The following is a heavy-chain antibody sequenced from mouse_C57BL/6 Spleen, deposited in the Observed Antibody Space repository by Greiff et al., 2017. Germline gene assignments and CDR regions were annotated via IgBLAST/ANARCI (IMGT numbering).Heavy chain of an antibody. CDR1: GFTFTDYY. CDR3: ARYRTAQGYYLDY. V-gene: IGHV7-3*01. J-gene: IGHJ2*01. Sequence: EVKLVESGGGLVQPGGSLSLSCAASGFTFTDYYMSWVRQPPGKALEWLGFIRNKANGYTTEYSASVKGRFTSSRDNSQSSLYLQMNALRAEDSATYYCARYRTAQGYYLDYWGQGTTLTVSS. CDR2: IRNKANGYTT. D-gene: IGHD3-2*02.